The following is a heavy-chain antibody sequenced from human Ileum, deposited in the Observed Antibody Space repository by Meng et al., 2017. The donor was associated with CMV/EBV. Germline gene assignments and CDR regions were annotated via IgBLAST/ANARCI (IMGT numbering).Heavy chain of an antibody. CDR1: GGSISNYH. CDR2: IYSSGST. V-gene: IGHV4-4*07. J-gene: IGHJ6*03. Sequence: QVQLQEAGPGLVNPSGTLSLTCTVSGGSISNYHWSWIRQPAGKGLEWIGRIYSSGSTNYNPSLKSRVTMSVDTPKKQFSLKLSSVTAADTAVYYCARDSSGYYDYYYYYYMDVWGKGTTVTVSS. D-gene: IGHD3-22*01. CDR3: ARDSSGYYDYYYYYYMDV.